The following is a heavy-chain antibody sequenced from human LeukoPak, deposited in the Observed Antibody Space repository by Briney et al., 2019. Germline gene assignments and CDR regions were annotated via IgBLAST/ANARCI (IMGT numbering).Heavy chain of an antibody. Sequence: PSETLSLTCTVSGGSISSGSYYWSWIRQPAGKGLEWIGRIYTSGSTNYNPSLKSRVTMSVDTSKNQFSLKLSSVTAADTAVYYCARDPSGLRRTSYYYYYMDVWGKGTTVTVSS. D-gene: IGHD4-17*01. CDR3: ARDPSGLRRTSYYYYYMDV. J-gene: IGHJ6*03. CDR2: IYTSGST. CDR1: GGSISSGSYY. V-gene: IGHV4-61*02.